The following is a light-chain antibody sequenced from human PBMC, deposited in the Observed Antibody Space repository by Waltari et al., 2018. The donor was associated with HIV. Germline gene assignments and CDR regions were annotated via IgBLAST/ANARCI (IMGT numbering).Light chain of an antibody. J-gene: IGKJ2*01. V-gene: IGKV3-11*01. CDR1: PSVSSY. Sequence: EIVLTQSPATLSLSPGERATLSCRASPSVSSYLAWYQQKPGRAPRLLIYDASNRATGIPARFSGSGSGTDFTLTISSLEPEDFAVYYCQQRSNRPPKYTFGQGTKLEIK. CDR3: QQRSNRPPKYT. CDR2: DAS.